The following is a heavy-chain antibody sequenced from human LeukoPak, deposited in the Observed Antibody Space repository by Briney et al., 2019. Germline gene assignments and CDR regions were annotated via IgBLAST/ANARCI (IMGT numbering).Heavy chain of an antibody. CDR3: AREQYYYDSSSDY. Sequence: XXWVRQXPXQXLEWMGWISAYNGNTNYAQKLQGRVTMTTDTSTSTAYMELRSLRSDDTAVYYCAREQYYYDSSSDYWGQGTLVTVSS. J-gene: IGHJ4*02. V-gene: IGHV1-18*01. D-gene: IGHD3-22*01. CDR2: ISAYNGNT.